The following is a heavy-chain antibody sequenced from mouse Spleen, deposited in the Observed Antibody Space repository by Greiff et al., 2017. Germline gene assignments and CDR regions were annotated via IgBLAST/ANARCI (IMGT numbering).Heavy chain of an antibody. CDR2: ISSGGGNT. Sequence: EVQVVESGGGLVKLGGSLKLSCAASGFTFSSYAMSWVRQTPEKRLEWVATISSGGGNTYYPDSVKGRFTISRDNAKNTLYLQMSSLKSEDTAMYYCARQRLPLYFDYWGQGTTLTVSS. CDR1: GFTFSSYA. J-gene: IGHJ2*01. CDR3: ARQRLPLYFDY. V-gene: IGHV5-9-3*01.